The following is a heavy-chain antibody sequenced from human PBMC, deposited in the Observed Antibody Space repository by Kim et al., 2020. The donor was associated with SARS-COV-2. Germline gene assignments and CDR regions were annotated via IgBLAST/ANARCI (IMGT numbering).Heavy chain of an antibody. V-gene: IGHV4-59*01. CDR2: IYDSGRST. CDR1: GGSISNYY. J-gene: IGHJ4*02. Sequence: SETLSLTCSVSGGSISNYYWSWIRQPPGKRLEWIGYIYDSGRSTDYNPSLKSRVTISVDTSKIQFSLKLTSVTAADTAVYYCARDREFGFRGPGTLVTVSS. CDR3: ARDREFGF.